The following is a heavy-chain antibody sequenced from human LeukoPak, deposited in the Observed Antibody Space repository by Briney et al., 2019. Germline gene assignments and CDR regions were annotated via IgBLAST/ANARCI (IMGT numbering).Heavy chain of an antibody. D-gene: IGHD3-16*01. CDR1: GFNFNTYS. CDR2: IISSSSTI. Sequence: SGGSLRLSCVASGFNFNTYSMNWVRQAPGKGLEWISYIISSSSTIYYADSVKGRFTISRDNAKNSLYLQMNSLRADDTAVYYCARDRVGGRYYYGMDVWGLGTTVTVSS. J-gene: IGHJ6*02. V-gene: IGHV3-48*04. CDR3: ARDRVGGRYYYGMDV.